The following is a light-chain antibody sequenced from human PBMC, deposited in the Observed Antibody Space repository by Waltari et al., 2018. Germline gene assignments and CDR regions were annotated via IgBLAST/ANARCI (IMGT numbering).Light chain of an antibody. J-gene: IGLJ7*01. CDR2: DTT. V-gene: IGLV7-46*01. CDR1: TGPVTSGHY. CDR3: LLSYTGFGAV. Sequence: QAVVTQAPSLTVSPGGTVTLTCGSSTGPVTSGHYPYWFQQKPGQAPRTLIYDTTDKHSWTPARFSGSLLGGKAALTLSGAQPEDEAEYYCLLSYTGFGAVFGGGTQLTVL.